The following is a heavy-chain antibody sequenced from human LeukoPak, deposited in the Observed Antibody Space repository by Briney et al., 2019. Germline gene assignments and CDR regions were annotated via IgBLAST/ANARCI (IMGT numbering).Heavy chain of an antibody. CDR2: IVVGSGNT. Sequence: ASVKVSCKASGCTFTSSAVQWVQQARGQRLEWIGWIVVGSGNTNYAQKFQERVTITRDMSTSTAYMELSSLRSEDTAVYYCAAAGSDYYGSGSPQYYYYGMDVWGQGTTVTVSS. CDR3: AAAGSDYYGSGSPQYYYYGMDV. D-gene: IGHD3-10*01. J-gene: IGHJ6*02. V-gene: IGHV1-58*01. CDR1: GCTFTSSA.